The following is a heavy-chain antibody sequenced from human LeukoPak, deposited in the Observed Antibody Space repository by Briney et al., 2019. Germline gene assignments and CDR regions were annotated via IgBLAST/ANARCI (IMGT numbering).Heavy chain of an antibody. J-gene: IGHJ5*02. D-gene: IGHD3-3*01. CDR2: IYHSRST. Sequence: PSQTLSLTCAVSGGSISSGGYSWRWIRQPPGKGLEWLGYIYHSRSTYYNPSLQSRVTISVDSSKNQLSLKLTSVTSAETAVYYCARANAHYDFWSAQSWWFDPWGQGTLVTVSS. V-gene: IGHV4-30-2*01. CDR1: GGSISSGGYS. CDR3: ARANAHYDFWSAQSWWFDP.